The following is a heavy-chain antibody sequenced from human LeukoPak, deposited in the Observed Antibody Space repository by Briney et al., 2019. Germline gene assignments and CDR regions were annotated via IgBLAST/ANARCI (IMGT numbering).Heavy chain of an antibody. CDR3: AKDHSSGYPEAFDI. V-gene: IGHV3-30*04. Sequence: GGSLRLSCAASGFTFSSYAMHWVRQAPGKGLEWVAVISYDGSNKYYADSVKGRFTISRDNSKNTLYLQVNSLRAEDTAVYYCAKDHSSGYPEAFDIWGQGTMVTVSS. D-gene: IGHD3-10*01. J-gene: IGHJ3*02. CDR1: GFTFSSYA. CDR2: ISYDGSNK.